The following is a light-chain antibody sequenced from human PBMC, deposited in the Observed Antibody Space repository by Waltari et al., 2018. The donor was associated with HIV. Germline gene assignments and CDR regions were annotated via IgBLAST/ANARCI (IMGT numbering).Light chain of an antibody. CDR3: QQSYTTPRT. V-gene: IGKV1-39*01. CDR1: QSISSY. Sequence: DIQMTQSPSSLSASIGDRVTITCRASQSISSYLNWYQQKPGKAPKLLIYGASTLQSGVPSNVSGSGSGTEFTLIISSLQPEDFATYYCQQSYTTPRTFGQGTKLEIK. J-gene: IGKJ2*02. CDR2: GAS.